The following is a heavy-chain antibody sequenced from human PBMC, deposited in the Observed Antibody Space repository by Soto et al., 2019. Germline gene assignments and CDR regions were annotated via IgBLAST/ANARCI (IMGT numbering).Heavy chain of an antibody. Sequence: EAQLLESGGELNQPGGSLRLSCAASGFTYSSHGMSWVRQAPGKGLEWIAGLSRGGGSTYYADSVKGRFTISRDNSKNTRDLIMNSLRVEDTALYYCARDGQYRTDGFDIWGQGTMVTVSS. D-gene: IGHD5-12*01. V-gene: IGHV3-23*01. CDR3: ARDGQYRTDGFDI. CDR2: LSRGGGST. CDR1: GFTYSSHG. J-gene: IGHJ3*02.